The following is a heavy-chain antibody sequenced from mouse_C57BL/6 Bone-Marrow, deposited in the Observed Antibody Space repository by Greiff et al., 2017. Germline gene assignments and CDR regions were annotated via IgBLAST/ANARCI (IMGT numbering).Heavy chain of an antibody. D-gene: IGHD2-1*01. Sequence: EVQLQQSVAELVRPGASVKLSCTASGFTIKNTYMHWVKQRPEQGLEWIGRIDPANGNTKYSPKFQGKATITADTSSNTAYLQLSSLTSEDTAIYYCASDYGNLAWLAYWGQGTLVTVSA. V-gene: IGHV14-3*01. CDR2: IDPANGNT. J-gene: IGHJ3*01. CDR3: ASDYGNLAWLAY. CDR1: GFTIKNTY.